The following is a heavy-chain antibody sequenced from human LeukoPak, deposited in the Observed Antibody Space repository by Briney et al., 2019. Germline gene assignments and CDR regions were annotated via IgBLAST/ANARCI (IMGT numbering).Heavy chain of an antibody. J-gene: IGHJ6*02. Sequence: GGSLRLSCAASGFTFRMCAMHWVRQAPGKGLEYVSAISSDGGSTYYANSVKGRFTISRDNSKNTLYLQMGSLRAEDMAVYYCVDYGMDVWGQGTTVTVSS. CDR1: GFTFRMCA. CDR2: ISSDGGST. CDR3: VDYGMDV. V-gene: IGHV3-64*01.